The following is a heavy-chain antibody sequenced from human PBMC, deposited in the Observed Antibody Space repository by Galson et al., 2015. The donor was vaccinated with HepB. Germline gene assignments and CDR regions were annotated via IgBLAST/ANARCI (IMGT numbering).Heavy chain of an antibody. D-gene: IGHD1-26*01. J-gene: IGHJ5*02. CDR1: GGTFSSYT. CDR3: ARSSHQYSGSYYDLDP. CDR2: IIPILGIA. Sequence: SVKVSCKASGGTFSSYTISWVRQAPGQGLEWMGRIIPILGIANYAQKFQGRVTITADKSTSTAYMELSSLRSEDTAVYYCARSSHQYSGSYYDLDPWGQGTLVTVSS. V-gene: IGHV1-69*02.